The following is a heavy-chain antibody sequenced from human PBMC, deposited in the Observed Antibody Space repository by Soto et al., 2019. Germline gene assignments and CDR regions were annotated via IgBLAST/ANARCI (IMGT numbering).Heavy chain of an antibody. Sequence: GGSLRLSCAASGFTFSSYAMIWVRQAPGKGLEWVSAISGSATTTYYADSVKGRFTVSRDNARNTLFLHLNNLRADDTAIYFCAPTRYDYGDYAVGFWGQGTLVTVSS. CDR1: GFTFSSYA. V-gene: IGHV3-23*01. J-gene: IGHJ4*02. CDR3: APTRYDYGDYAVGF. CDR2: ISGSATTT. D-gene: IGHD4-17*01.